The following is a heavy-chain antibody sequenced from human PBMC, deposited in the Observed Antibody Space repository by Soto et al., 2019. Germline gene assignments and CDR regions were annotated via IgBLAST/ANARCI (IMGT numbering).Heavy chain of an antibody. Sequence: SETLSLTCTVSGGSISSSSYYWGWIRQPPGKGLEWIGSIYYSGSTYYNPSLKSRVTISVDTSKNQFSLKLSSVTAADTAVYYCARQQGSSWHVGYYYYGMDVWGQGTTVTVSS. D-gene: IGHD6-13*01. CDR3: ARQQGSSWHVGYYYYGMDV. CDR1: GGSISSSSYY. J-gene: IGHJ6*02. V-gene: IGHV4-39*01. CDR2: IYYSGST.